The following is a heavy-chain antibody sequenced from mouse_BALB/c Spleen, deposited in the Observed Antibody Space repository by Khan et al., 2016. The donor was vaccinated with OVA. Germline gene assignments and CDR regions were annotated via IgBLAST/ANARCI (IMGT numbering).Heavy chain of an antibody. Sequence: EVMLVESGGGLVKPGGSLKLSCEASGFTFSNYAMSWVRQSPEKRLEWVASIGSGESTYYLDSVKGRVTISRDNARNILYLQMSSLRSEDTAMYYWARDYWFAYWGQGTLVTVSA. CDR3: ARDYWFAY. J-gene: IGHJ3*01. V-gene: IGHV5-6-5*01. CDR2: IGSGEST. CDR1: GFTFSNYA.